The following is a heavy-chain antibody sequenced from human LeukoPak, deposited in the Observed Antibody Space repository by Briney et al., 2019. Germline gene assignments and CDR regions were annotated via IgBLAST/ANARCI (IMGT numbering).Heavy chain of an antibody. CDR2: INSDGSST. CDR1: GFTFSSYW. V-gene: IGHV3-74*01. CDR3: AKNNVVRSSGWLQF. Sequence: GGSLRLSCAASGFTFSSYWMHWVRQAPGKGLVWVSRINSDGSSTSYADSVKGRFTISRDNAKNTPYLQMNSLRAEDTAVYYCAKNNVVRSSGWLQFWGQGTLVTVSS. D-gene: IGHD5-12*01. J-gene: IGHJ4*02.